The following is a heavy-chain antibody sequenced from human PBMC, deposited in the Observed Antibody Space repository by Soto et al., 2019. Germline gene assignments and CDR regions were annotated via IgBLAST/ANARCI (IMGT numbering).Heavy chain of an antibody. V-gene: IGHV4-4*02. Sequence: SETLSLTCAVSGDSISSSVWWTWVRQPPGEGLEWIGEVFHTGDTYFNPSLRSRVAMSVDKSTNEFSLKVTSVTAADTAIYYCARKAWVRFDYWGQGALVTVSS. CDR2: VFHTGDT. D-gene: IGHD7-27*01. J-gene: IGHJ4*02. CDR3: ARKAWVRFDY. CDR1: GDSISSSVW.